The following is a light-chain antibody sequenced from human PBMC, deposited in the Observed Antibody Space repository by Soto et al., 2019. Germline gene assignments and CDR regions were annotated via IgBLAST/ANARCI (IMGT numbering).Light chain of an antibody. CDR2: GAS. CDR3: QQHGNSPRT. Sequence: EIVLTQSPVTRSLSPGERATLPCRASQNITNNYVAWYQHKPGQAPRLLIYGASSRATGIPVRFSGSGSGTDFTLIISRLEPEDFAVYYCQQHGNSPRTFGQGTKV. V-gene: IGKV3-20*01. J-gene: IGKJ1*01. CDR1: QNITNNY.